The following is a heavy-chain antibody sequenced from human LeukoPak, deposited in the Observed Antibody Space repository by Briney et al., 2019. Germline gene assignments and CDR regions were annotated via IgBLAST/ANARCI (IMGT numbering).Heavy chain of an antibody. J-gene: IGHJ6*02. CDR3: AREGSYGMDV. CDR1: GGSFSGYY. Sequence: SETLSLTCAVYGGSFSGYYWSWIRQPPGKGLEWIGEINHSGSTNYNPSLKSRVTISVDTSKNQFSLKLSSVTAADTAVYYCAREGSYGMDVWGQGTTVTVS. V-gene: IGHV4-34*01. CDR2: INHSGST.